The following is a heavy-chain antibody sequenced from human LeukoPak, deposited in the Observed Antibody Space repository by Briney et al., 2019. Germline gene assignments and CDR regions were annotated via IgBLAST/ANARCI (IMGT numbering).Heavy chain of an antibody. CDR1: GFTFRSSI. J-gene: IGHJ3*02. Sequence: GGSLRLSCAAPGFTFRSSIMTWVRQAPGKGLEWVSGISGSGGSTYYADSVKGRFTISRDNSKNTLYLQMNSLRTEDTAVYYCAKTYYYGSGSYFQDGFDIWGQGTVVTVSS. CDR3: AKTYYYGSGSYFQDGFDI. D-gene: IGHD3-10*01. V-gene: IGHV3-23*01. CDR2: ISGSGGST.